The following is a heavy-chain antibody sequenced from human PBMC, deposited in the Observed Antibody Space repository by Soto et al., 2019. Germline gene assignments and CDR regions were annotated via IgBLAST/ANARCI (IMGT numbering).Heavy chain of an antibody. CDR1: GFTFSSYA. D-gene: IGHD3-22*01. Sequence: GGSLRLSCAASGFTFSSYAMSWVRQAPGKGLEWVSAISDSGSSTYYADSVKGRFTISRDNSKNTLFLQMNSLRADDTAVYYCAKVSSKDYYDSSGYYAPYFDYWGQGTLVTV. CDR3: AKVSSKDYYDSSGYYAPYFDY. V-gene: IGHV3-23*01. J-gene: IGHJ4*02. CDR2: ISDSGSST.